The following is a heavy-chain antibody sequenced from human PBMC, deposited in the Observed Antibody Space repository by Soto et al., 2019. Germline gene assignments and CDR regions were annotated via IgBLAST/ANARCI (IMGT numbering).Heavy chain of an antibody. Sequence: EVQLVESGGGLVKPGGSLRLSCAASGFTFSSYSMNWVRQAPGKGLEWVSSISSSSSYIYYADSVKGRFTISRDNAKNSLYLQMNSLRAEDTAVYYCARVLGPLRPRGAFDIWGQGTMVTVSS. CDR2: ISSSSSYI. J-gene: IGHJ3*02. V-gene: IGHV3-21*01. CDR3: ARVLGPLRPRGAFDI. CDR1: GFTFSSYS. D-gene: IGHD7-27*01.